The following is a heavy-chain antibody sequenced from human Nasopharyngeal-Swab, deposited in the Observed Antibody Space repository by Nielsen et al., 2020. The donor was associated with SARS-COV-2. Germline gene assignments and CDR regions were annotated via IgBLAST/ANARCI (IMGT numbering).Heavy chain of an antibody. CDR2: INPNSGGT. J-gene: IGHJ4*02. CDR3: ARANLYSSGWYIPDY. V-gene: IGHV1-2*06. D-gene: IGHD6-19*01. Sequence: ASVKVSCQASGYTFTGYYMHWVRQAPGQGLEWMGRINPNSGGTNYAQKFQGRVTMTRDTSISTAYMELSRLRSDDTAVYYCARANLYSSGWYIPDYWGQGTLVTVSS. CDR1: GYTFTGYY.